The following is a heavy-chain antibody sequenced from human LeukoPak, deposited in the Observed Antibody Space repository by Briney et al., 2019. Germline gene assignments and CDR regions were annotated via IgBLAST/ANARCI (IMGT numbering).Heavy chain of an antibody. J-gene: IGHJ4*02. D-gene: IGHD2-15*01. Sequence: GRSLRLSCAASGFTFDDYAMHWVRQAPGKGLEWVSGISWNSGSVVYVDSVKGRFTISRDNAKNSLHLQMNSLRAEDTAFYYCVKRSCNGGRCYFDYWGQGTLVTVSS. CDR2: ISWNSGSV. V-gene: IGHV3-9*01. CDR3: VKRSCNGGRCYFDY. CDR1: GFTFDDYA.